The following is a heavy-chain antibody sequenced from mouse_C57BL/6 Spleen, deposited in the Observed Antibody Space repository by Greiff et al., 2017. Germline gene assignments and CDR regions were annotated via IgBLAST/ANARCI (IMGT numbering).Heavy chain of an antibody. J-gene: IGHJ4*01. D-gene: IGHD2-14*01. CDR1: GYTFTSYD. V-gene: IGHV14-4*01. Sequence: VQLKESGPELVKPGASVKLSCKASGYTFTSYDINWVKQRPGQGLEWIGWIYPENGDTEYASKFQGKATITADTSSNTAYLQLSSLTSEDTAVYYCTTRFYAMDYWGQGTSVTVSS. CDR2: IYPENGDT. CDR3: TTRFYAMDY.